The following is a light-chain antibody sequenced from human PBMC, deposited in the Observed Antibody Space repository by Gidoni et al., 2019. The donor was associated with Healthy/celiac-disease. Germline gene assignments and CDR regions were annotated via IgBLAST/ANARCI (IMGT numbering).Light chain of an antibody. CDR2: GAS. CDR3: QQYNNWVFT. J-gene: IGKJ3*01. Sequence: EIGMTQSPATLSVSPGERATLSCRASQRVSSNLTWYQQKPGQAPRLLIYGASTRATRIPARFSGSGSGTEFTLTISSLQSEDFAVYYCQQYNNWVFTFGPGTKVDIK. CDR1: QRVSSN. V-gene: IGKV3-15*01.